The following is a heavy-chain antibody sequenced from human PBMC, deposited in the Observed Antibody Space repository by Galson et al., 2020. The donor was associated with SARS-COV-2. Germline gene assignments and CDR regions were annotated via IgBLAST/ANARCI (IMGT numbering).Heavy chain of an antibody. J-gene: IGHJ5*02. CDR2: IYYSGST. V-gene: IGHV4-30-4*01. D-gene: IGHD4-17*01. CDR3: ARASGDYVSDWFDP. Sequence: SETLSLTCTVPGGSISSGDYYWSWIRQPPGKGLEWIGYIYYSGSTYYNPSLKSRVTISVDTSKNQFSLKLSSVTAADTAVYYCARASGDYVSDWFDPWGQGTLVTVSS. CDR1: GGSISSGDYY.